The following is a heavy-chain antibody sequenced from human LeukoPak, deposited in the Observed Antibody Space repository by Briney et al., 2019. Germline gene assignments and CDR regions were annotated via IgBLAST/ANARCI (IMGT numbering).Heavy chain of an antibody. CDR1: GFTFSSYE. V-gene: IGHV3-48*03. CDR2: ISSSGSTI. J-gene: IGHJ4*02. D-gene: IGHD6-19*01. CDR3: ARDRSVAGKPQYYFDY. Sequence: GGSLGLSCAVSGFTFSSYEMNWVRQAPGKGLEWVSYISSSGSTIYYADSVKGRFTISRDNAKNSLNLQMNSLRAEDTAVYYCARDRSVAGKPQYYFDYWGQGTLVTVSS.